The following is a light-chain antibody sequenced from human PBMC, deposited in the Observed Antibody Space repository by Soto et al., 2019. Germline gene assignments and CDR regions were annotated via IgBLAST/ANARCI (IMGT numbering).Light chain of an antibody. CDR3: QHMRT. Sequence: DIQMTQSPSTLSASLGDRVTITCRASQNINNWIAWYQQKPGKAPKFLIYDASTLESGVPSKFSGSGFGTEFSLTISSLQPDDFGSYYCQHMRTFGQGTKVDI. J-gene: IGKJ1*01. CDR2: DAS. V-gene: IGKV1-5*01. CDR1: QNINNW.